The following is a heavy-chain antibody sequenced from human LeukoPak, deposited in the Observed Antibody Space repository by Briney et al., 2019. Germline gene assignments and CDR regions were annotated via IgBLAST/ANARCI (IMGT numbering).Heavy chain of an antibody. D-gene: IGHD6-13*01. CDR2: ISYDGSNK. V-gene: IGHV3-30*04. Sequence: GGSLRLSCAASGFTFSSYAMHWVRQAPGKGLEWVAVISYDGSNKYYADSVQGRFTISRDNSKNTLYVQMNSLRAEDTAVYYCARAGYSSSWPHDYWGQGTLVTVSS. CDR1: GFTFSSYA. J-gene: IGHJ4*02. CDR3: ARAGYSSSWPHDY.